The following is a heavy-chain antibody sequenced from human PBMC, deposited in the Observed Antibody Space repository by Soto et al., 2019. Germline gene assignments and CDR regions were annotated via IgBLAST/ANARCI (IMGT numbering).Heavy chain of an antibody. J-gene: IGHJ4*02. CDR1: GFTFSSYN. CDR2: ISGSSSYI. CDR3: ARVVYYDSSGYQY. D-gene: IGHD3-22*01. V-gene: IGHV3-21*01. Sequence: GGSLRLSCAASGFTFSSYNMNWVRQAPGKGLEWVSSISGSSSYIYYADSVKGRFTISRDNAKNSLYLQMNSLRAEDTAVYYCARVVYYDSSGYQYWSQGTLVTVSS.